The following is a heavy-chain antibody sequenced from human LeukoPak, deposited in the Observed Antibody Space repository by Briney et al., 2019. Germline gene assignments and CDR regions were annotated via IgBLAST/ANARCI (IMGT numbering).Heavy chain of an antibody. Sequence: SQTLSLTCAVSGGSISSGGYSWSWIRQPPGKGLEWIGYIYHSGSTYYNPSLKSRVTISVDRSKNQFSPKLSSVTAADTAVYYCARVRYYGSGSFVDYWGQGTLVTVSS. CDR1: GGSISSGGYS. V-gene: IGHV4-30-2*01. CDR3: ARVRYYGSGSFVDY. D-gene: IGHD3-10*01. J-gene: IGHJ4*02. CDR2: IYHSGST.